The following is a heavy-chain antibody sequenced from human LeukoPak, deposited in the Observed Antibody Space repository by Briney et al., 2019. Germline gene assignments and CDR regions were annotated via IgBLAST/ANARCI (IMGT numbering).Heavy chain of an antibody. CDR2: ISSSGSTI. J-gene: IGHJ4*02. CDR1: GFTFSAYT. CDR3: ASLKRREGAY. V-gene: IGHV3-48*03. Sequence: QPGGSLRLSCAASGFTFSAYTMNWVRQAPGKGLEWFSYISSSGSTIYYADSVRGRFTISRDNAKNSLYLQMNSLRAEDTAVYYCASLKRREGAYWGQGTLVTVPS.